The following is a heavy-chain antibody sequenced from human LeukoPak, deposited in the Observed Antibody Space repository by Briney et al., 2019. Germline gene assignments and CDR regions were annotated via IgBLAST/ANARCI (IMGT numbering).Heavy chain of an antibody. CDR2: ISGSSRHK. Sequence: GGSLRLSCAASGFTFRSYAMSWVRQAPGKGLEWVSSISGSSRHKYYADSVKGRFTISRDNAKNSLYLQMNSLRAEDTAVYYCARTANFAAGYYIDYWGQGTLVTVSS. V-gene: IGHV3-21*01. D-gene: IGHD6-13*01. J-gene: IGHJ4*02. CDR3: ARTANFAAGYYIDY. CDR1: GFTFRSYA.